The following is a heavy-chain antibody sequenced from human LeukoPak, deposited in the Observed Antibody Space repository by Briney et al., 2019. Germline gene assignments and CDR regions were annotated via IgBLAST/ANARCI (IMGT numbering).Heavy chain of an antibody. J-gene: IGHJ5*02. Sequence: EASVKVSCKASGGTFSSYAISWVRQAPGQGLEWMGGIIPIFGTANYAQKFQGRVTITADKSTSTAYMELSSLRSEDTAVYYCARSVDSSGYLGGYNWFDPWGQGTLVTVSS. V-gene: IGHV1-69*06. D-gene: IGHD3-22*01. CDR2: IIPIFGTA. CDR3: ARSVDSSGYLGGYNWFDP. CDR1: GGTFSSYA.